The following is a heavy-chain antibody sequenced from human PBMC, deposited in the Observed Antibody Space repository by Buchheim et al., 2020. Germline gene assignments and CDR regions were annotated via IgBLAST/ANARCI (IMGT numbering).Heavy chain of an antibody. J-gene: IGHJ4*02. CDR1: GFTFSSYA. V-gene: IGHV3-23*01. CDR2: ISGSGGST. CDR3: AKDWKGGYGAYYFDF. D-gene: IGHD4-17*01. Sequence: EVQLLESGGDLVQPGGSLRLSCAASGFTFSSYAMSWVRQAPGKGLEWVSGISGSGGSTRCADSVKSRFTISRENSKTKLSLQMNSLRVEDTAVYYCAKDWKGGYGAYYFDFWGQGTL.